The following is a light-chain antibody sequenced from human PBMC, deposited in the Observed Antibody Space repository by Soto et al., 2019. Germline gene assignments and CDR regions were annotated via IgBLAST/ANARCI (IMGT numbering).Light chain of an antibody. Sequence: QSALTQPASVSGSPGQSITISCSGAYNLVSWYQQHPGKAPKLMIFEVNKRPSGVSYRFSGSKSGNTASLTISALQAEDEADYFCCSYTSISTAVFGTGTKLTVL. J-gene: IGLJ1*01. CDR2: EVN. CDR1: YNL. CDR3: CSYTSISTAV. V-gene: IGLV2-14*02.